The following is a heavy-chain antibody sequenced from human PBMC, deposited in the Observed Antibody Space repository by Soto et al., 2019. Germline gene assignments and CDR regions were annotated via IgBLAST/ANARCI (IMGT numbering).Heavy chain of an antibody. J-gene: IGHJ3*02. CDR3: ARDRGAVVAPLDIAFDI. CDR2: ISSSSSTI. Sequence: GGSLRLSCAASGFTFSSYSMNWVRQAPGKGLEWVSYISSSSSTIYYADSVKGRFTISRYNAKNSLYLQMNSLRDEDTAVYYCARDRGAVVAPLDIAFDIWGQGTMVTVSS. CDR1: GFTFSSYS. D-gene: IGHD2-15*01. V-gene: IGHV3-48*02.